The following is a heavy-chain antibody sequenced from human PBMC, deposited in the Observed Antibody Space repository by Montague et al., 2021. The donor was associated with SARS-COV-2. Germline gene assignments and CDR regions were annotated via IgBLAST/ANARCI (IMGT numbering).Heavy chain of an antibody. CDR3: ARREDYYGSGSYPN. CDR2: IYYSGST. D-gene: IGHD3-10*01. Sequence: ETRSLTCTVSGGSISSSSYYWGWIRQPPGKGLEWIGSIYYSGSTYYNPSLKGRVTISVDTSKNQFSLKLSSVTAADTAVYYCARREDYYGSGSYPNWGQGTLVTVSS. V-gene: IGHV4-39*01. J-gene: IGHJ4*02. CDR1: GGSISSSSYY.